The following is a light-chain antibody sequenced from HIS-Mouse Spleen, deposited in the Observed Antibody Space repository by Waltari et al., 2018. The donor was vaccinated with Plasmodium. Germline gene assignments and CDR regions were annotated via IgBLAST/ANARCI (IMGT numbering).Light chain of an antibody. J-gene: IGKJ3*01. V-gene: IGKV1-8*01. Sequence: AIRMTQSPSSFSASTGDRVTITCRASQGISSYLAWYQQKPRKAPKLLIYAASTLQSVVPSRFSGSGSGTDFTLTISCLQSEDFATDYCQQYYSYPFTFGPGTKVDIK. CDR2: AAS. CDR3: QQYYSYPFT. CDR1: QGISSY.